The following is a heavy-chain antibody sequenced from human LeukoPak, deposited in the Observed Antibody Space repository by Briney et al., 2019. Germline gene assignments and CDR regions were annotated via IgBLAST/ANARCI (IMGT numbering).Heavy chain of an antibody. D-gene: IGHD3-22*01. CDR3: AKDRSQANYYDSSGYMLGFY. Sequence: PGGSLRLSCAASGFTFSSNAMSWVRQAPGKGLEWVSGISGSGGRTYYADSVKGRFTISRDKSKNTLYLQMNSLRAKDTAVHYCAKDRSQANYYDSSGYMLGFYWGQGTLVTVSS. CDR2: ISGSGGRT. V-gene: IGHV3-23*01. CDR1: GFTFSSNA. J-gene: IGHJ4*02.